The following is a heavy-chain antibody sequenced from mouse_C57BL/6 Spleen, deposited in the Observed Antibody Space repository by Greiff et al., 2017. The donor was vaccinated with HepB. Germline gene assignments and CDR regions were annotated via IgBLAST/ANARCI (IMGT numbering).Heavy chain of an antibody. V-gene: IGHV1-42*01. CDR1: GYSFTGYY. CDR2: INPSTGGT. D-gene: IGHD1-1*01. Sequence: EVQLQQSGPELVKPGASVKISCKASGYSFTGYYMNWVKQSPEKSLEWIGEINPSTGGTTYNQKFKAKATLTVDKSSSTAYMQLKSLTSEDSAVYYCARSDYYGSPSYPTMDYWGQGTSVTVSS. J-gene: IGHJ4*01. CDR3: ARSDYYGSPSYPTMDY.